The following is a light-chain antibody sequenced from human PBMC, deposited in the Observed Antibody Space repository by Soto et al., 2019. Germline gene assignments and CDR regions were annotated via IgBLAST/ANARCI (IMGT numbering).Light chain of an antibody. CDR3: QQRSNWPSLT. CDR2: DAS. V-gene: IGKV3-11*01. Sequence: EIVLTQSPATLSLSPGERATLSCRASQSVISYLAWYQQKPGQAPRLLIYDASNRATGIPARVSGSGSGTDFTLTISRLEPEDFAVYYCQQRSNWPSLTFGGGTKVEIK. CDR1: QSVISY. J-gene: IGKJ4*01.